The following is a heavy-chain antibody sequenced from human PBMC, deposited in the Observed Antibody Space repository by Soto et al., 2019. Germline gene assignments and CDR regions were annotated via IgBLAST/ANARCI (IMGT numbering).Heavy chain of an antibody. V-gene: IGHV3-7*01. J-gene: IGHJ3*01. CDR2: IQPDGSHR. D-gene: IGHD2-21*01. CDR3: ERNTHGDFVGGSV. CDR1: GFSLSSFW. Sequence: EVQLVESGGGLVQPGGSLRLSCVASGFSLSSFWMNWVRQAPGKGLEWVANIQPDGSHRQYLDSVKGRFTISRDNVKNSLYLQMDGLGAEDTALYYCERNTHGDFVGGSVWGQGTLVTVSS.